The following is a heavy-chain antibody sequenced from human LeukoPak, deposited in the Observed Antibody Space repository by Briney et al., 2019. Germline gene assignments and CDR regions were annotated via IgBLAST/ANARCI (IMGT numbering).Heavy chain of an antibody. D-gene: IGHD1-26*01. CDR1: GFTFSSYD. CDR3: AGAALDGTFDP. J-gene: IGHJ5*02. V-gene: IGHV3-13*01. Sequence: GGSLRLSCAASGFTFSSYDMHWVRQATGKGLEWVSAIGTAGDTYYPGSVKGRFTISRENAKNSLYLQMNSLRAGDTAVYYCAGAALDGTFDPWGQGTLVTVSS. CDR2: IGTAGDT.